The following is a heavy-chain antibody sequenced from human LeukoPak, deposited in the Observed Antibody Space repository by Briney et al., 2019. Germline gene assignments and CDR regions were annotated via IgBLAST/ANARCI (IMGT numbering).Heavy chain of an antibody. V-gene: IGHV3-21*01. CDR2: ISRSSNFI. CDR3: ATTTDDYYYGMDV. D-gene: IGHD4-17*01. Sequence: GGSLRLSCAASGFTFSSYSMNWVRQAPGKGLEWVSSISRSSNFIYYADSVKGRFTISRDNAKNSLFLQMNSLRAEDTAVYYCATTTDDYYYGMDVWGQGTTVTVSS. J-gene: IGHJ6*02. CDR1: GFTFSSYS.